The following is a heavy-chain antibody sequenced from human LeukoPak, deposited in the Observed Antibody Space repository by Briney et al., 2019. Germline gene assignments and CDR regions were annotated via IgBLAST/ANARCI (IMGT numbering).Heavy chain of an antibody. CDR1: GFTVSSNY. Sequence: GGSLRLSCAASGFTVSSNYMSWVRQAPGKGLEWVSVIYSGGSTYYAGSVKGRFTISRDNSKNTLYLQMNSLRAEDTAVYYCARENYYYYYMDVWGKGTTVTVSS. CDR3: ARENYYYYYMDV. V-gene: IGHV3-53*01. J-gene: IGHJ6*03. CDR2: IYSGGST.